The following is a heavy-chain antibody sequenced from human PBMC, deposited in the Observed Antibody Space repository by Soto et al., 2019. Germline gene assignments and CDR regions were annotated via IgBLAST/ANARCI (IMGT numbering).Heavy chain of an antibody. J-gene: IGHJ4*02. V-gene: IGHV4-4*02. CDR2: IYHSGST. D-gene: IGHD2-2*01. CDR1: GGSISSSNW. CDR3: ARALVVPASTFFVY. Sequence: SETLSLTCAVSGGSISSSNWWSWVRQPPGKGLEWIGEIYHSGSTNYNPSLKSRVTIAVDKSKNQFSLKLSSVTAADTAVYYCARALVVPASTFFVYWGQGTLVTGFS.